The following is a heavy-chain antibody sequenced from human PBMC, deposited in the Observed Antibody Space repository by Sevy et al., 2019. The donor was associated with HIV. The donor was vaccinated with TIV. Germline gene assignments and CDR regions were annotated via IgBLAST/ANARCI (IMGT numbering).Heavy chain of an antibody. CDR2: ISSAMNNK. CDR1: GFSFNMYS. V-gene: IGHV3-48*01. CDR3: ARLNYGDSFDH. J-gene: IGHJ1*01. D-gene: IGHD4-17*01. Sequence: GGSLRLSCATSGFSFNMYSLNWVRQPPGKGLEWISYISSAMNNKKYADSVRGRITISRDRARKTVFLQMNNLRSDDTAVYYCARLNYGDSFDHWGQGTLVTVSS.